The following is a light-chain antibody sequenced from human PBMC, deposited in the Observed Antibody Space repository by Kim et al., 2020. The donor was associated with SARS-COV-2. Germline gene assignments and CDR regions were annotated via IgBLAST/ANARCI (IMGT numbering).Light chain of an antibody. CDR2: DAS. Sequence: SLSPGDRATLSCRASQSVDSFLAWYQQKPGQAPRLLIYDASNRATGIPARFSGSGSGTDFTLTITSLDPEDFAVYYCQHRRDWPNTFGQGTKLEIK. CDR3: QHRRDWPNT. J-gene: IGKJ2*01. V-gene: IGKV3-11*01. CDR1: QSVDSF.